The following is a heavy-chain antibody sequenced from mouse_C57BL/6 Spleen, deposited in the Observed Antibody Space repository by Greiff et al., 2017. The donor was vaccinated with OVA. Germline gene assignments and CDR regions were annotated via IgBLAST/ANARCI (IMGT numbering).Heavy chain of an antibody. V-gene: IGHV1-64*01. CDR3: ARSGSTKYYFDY. CDR1: GYTFTSYW. Sequence: VQLQQPGAELVKPGASVKLSCKASGYTFTSYWMHWVKQRPGQGIEWIGMIHPNSGSTNYNEKFKSKATLTVDKSSSTAYMQLSSLTSEDSAVYYCARSGSTKYYFDYWGQGTTLTVSS. J-gene: IGHJ2*01. D-gene: IGHD1-3*01. CDR2: IHPNSGST.